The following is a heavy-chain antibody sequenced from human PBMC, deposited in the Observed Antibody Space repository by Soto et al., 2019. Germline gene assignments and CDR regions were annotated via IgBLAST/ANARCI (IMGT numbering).Heavy chain of an antibody. CDR3: AKVGSGYDSVGPNPVDY. J-gene: IGHJ4*02. V-gene: IGHV3-30*18. CDR1: GFTFGSYG. D-gene: IGHD5-12*01. Sequence: GGSLRLSCAASGFTFGSYGMHWVRQAPGKGLEWVAVISYDGSNKYYADSVKGRFTISRDNSKNTLYLQMNSLRAEDTAVYYCAKVGSGYDSVGPNPVDYWGQGTLVTVSS. CDR2: ISYDGSNK.